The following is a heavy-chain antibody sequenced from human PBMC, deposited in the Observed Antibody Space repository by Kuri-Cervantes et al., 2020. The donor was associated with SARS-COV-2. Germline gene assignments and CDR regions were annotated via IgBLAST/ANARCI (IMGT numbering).Heavy chain of an antibody. D-gene: IGHD2-2*01. V-gene: IGHV3-30*03. CDR1: GFTFSSYA. Sequence: GESLKISCAASGFTFSSYAMNWVRQAPGKGLEWVAAISYDGGNKYKADSVKGRFTISRDNLKNTLYLQMNSLRGEDTAVYYCARDQRSGDCTSTSRYGIQLCPLGAIDKWGQGTMVTVSS. CDR2: ISYDGGNK. CDR3: ARDQRSGDCTSTSRYGIQLCPLGAIDK. J-gene: IGHJ3*02.